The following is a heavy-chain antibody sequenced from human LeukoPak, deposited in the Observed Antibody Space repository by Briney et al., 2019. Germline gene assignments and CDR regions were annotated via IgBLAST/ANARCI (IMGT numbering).Heavy chain of an antibody. Sequence: ASVKVPCKASGYTFTSHGISWVRQAPGQGLEWMGWISAYNGNTNYAQKLQGRVTMTTDTSTSTAYMELRSLRSDDTAVYYCARAGRWFGESNFDYWGQGTLVTVSS. D-gene: IGHD3-10*01. V-gene: IGHV1-18*04. CDR2: ISAYNGNT. CDR3: ARAGRWFGESNFDY. CDR1: GYTFTSHG. J-gene: IGHJ4*02.